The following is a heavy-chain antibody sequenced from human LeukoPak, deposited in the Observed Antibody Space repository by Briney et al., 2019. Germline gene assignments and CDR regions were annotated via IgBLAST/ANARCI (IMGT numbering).Heavy chain of an antibody. J-gene: IGHJ4*02. Sequence: VASVKVSCKASGYTFTGYYMHWVRQAPGQGLEWMGWINPNSGGTNYAQKFQGRVTMTRDTSISTAYMELSRLRSDDTAVYYCARGVPLYYYGSGSQIYYFDYWGQGTLVTVSS. D-gene: IGHD3-10*01. CDR3: ARGVPLYYYGSGSQIYYFDY. CDR1: GYTFTGYY. V-gene: IGHV1-2*02. CDR2: INPNSGGT.